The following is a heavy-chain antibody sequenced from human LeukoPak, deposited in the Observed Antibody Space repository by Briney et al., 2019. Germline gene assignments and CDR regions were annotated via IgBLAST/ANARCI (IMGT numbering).Heavy chain of an antibody. J-gene: IGHJ6*03. V-gene: IGHV3-74*01. CDR3: ARDATTKVLRYFDWLLTGDYYYMDV. D-gene: IGHD3-9*01. CDR2: INSDGSST. CDR1: GFTFSSYW. Sequence: GGSLRLSCAASGFTFSSYWMNWVRQAPGKGLVWVSRINSDGSSTSYADSVKGRFTISRDNAKNTLYLQMNSLRAEDTAVYYCARDATTKVLRYFDWLLTGDYYYMDVWGKGTTVTVSS.